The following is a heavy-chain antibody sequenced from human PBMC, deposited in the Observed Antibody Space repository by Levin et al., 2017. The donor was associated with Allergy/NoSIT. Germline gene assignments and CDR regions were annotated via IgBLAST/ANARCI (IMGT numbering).Heavy chain of an antibody. Sequence: GESLKISCKASGYTFTDYYMHWVRQAPGQGLEWMGWINPNSGGTNYAQKFQGWVTMTRDRSISTAYMQLSRLKSDDTAVYYCARGDSSSWAALSEYWGQGTLVTVSS. CDR3: ARGDSSSWAALSEY. CDR1: GYTFTDYY. CDR2: INPNSGGT. D-gene: IGHD6-13*01. V-gene: IGHV1-2*04. J-gene: IGHJ4*02.